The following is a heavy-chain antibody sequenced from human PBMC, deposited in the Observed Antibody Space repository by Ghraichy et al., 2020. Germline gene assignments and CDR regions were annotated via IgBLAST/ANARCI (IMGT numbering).Heavy chain of an antibody. Sequence: ASVKVSCKASGYTFTGYYMHWVRQAPGQGLEWMGWINPNSGGTNYAQKFQGRVTMTRDTSISTAYMELSRLRSDDTAVYYCARDSEGEQWLVPFDYWGQGTLVTVSS. CDR2: INPNSGGT. V-gene: IGHV1-2*02. J-gene: IGHJ4*02. CDR1: GYTFTGYY. CDR3: ARDSEGEQWLVPFDY. D-gene: IGHD6-19*01.